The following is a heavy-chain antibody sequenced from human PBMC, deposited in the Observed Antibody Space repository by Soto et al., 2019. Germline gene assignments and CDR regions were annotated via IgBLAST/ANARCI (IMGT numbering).Heavy chain of an antibody. Sequence: ASVKVSCKASGYTFTGYYMHWVRQAPGQGLEWMGWINPNSGGTNYAQKFQGWVTMTRDTSISTAYMELSRLRSDDTAVYYCARALGVAGYSSGWTDAFDIXGQGTMVTVS. V-gene: IGHV1-2*04. D-gene: IGHD6-19*01. CDR2: INPNSGGT. CDR1: GYTFTGYY. CDR3: ARALGVAGYSSGWTDAFDI. J-gene: IGHJ3*02.